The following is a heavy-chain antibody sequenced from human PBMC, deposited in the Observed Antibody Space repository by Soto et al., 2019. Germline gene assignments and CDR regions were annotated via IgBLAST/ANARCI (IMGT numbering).Heavy chain of an antibody. J-gene: IGHJ4*02. CDR3: TSTVTTPRAVDY. V-gene: IGHV3-73*02. CDR1: GFTFSGSA. D-gene: IGHD4-17*01. Sequence: EVQLVESGGGLVQPGGSLKLSCAASGFTFSGSATHWVRQASGKGLEWVGRIRSKANSYATAYAASVKGRFTISRDDSKNTAYLQMNSLKTEDTAVYYCTSTVTTPRAVDYWGQGTLVTVSS. CDR2: IRSKANSYAT.